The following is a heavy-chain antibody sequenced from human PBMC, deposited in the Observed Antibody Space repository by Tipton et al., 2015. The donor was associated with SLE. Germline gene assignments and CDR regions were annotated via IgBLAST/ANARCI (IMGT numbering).Heavy chain of an antibody. V-gene: IGHV4-59*11. CDR3: ARGQRYRPFDI. CDR2: IYYSGST. J-gene: IGHJ3*02. CDR1: GGSISSHY. Sequence: LRLSCTVSGGSISSHYWSWIRQPPGKGLEWIGYIYYSGSTNYNPSLKSRVTISVDTSKNQFSLKLSSVTAADTAVYYCARGQRYRPFDIWGQGTMVTVSS. D-gene: IGHD2-15*01.